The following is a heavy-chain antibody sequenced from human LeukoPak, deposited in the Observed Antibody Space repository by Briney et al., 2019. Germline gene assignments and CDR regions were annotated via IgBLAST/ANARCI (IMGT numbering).Heavy chain of an antibody. CDR3: ARVAPPYYYDSSGYYYGDY. Sequence: ASVKVSCKASGYTFTSYDINWVRQATGQGLEWMGWMNPNSGNTGYAQKFQGRVTMTRNTSISTAYMELSSLRSEDTAVYYCARVAPPYYYDSSGYYYGDYWGQGTLVTVSS. CDR1: GYTFTSYD. J-gene: IGHJ4*02. D-gene: IGHD3-22*01. CDR2: MNPNSGNT. V-gene: IGHV1-8*01.